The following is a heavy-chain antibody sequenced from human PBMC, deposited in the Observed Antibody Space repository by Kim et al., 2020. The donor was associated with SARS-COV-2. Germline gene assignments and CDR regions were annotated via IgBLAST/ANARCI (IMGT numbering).Heavy chain of an antibody. CDR2: IYYIGSKK. CDR3: ANDEGITMIVVVIADFDY. Sequence: GGSLRLSCAASGFTFSSYAMTWVRQAPGKGLEWVAVIYYIGSKKYYADSVKGRFTISRDNSKNTLYLQMNSLRAEDTAVYYCANDEGITMIVVVIADFDYWGQGTLVTVSS. V-gene: IGHV3-30*04. J-gene: IGHJ4*02. D-gene: IGHD3-22*01. CDR1: GFTFSSYA.